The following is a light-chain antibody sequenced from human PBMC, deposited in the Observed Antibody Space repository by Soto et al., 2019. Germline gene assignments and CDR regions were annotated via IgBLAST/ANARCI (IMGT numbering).Light chain of an antibody. CDR3: QQYGRSPSK. V-gene: IGKV3-20*01. CDR2: GAS. CDR1: QSVSSSY. Sequence: ETVLTQSPGTLSLSPGERATLYCRASQSVSSSYLAWYQQKPGQAPRLLIYGASSRATGIPDRFSGSGSGTDFTLTISRLEPEDFAVYYCQQYGRSPSKFGQGTKVDIK. J-gene: IGKJ1*01.